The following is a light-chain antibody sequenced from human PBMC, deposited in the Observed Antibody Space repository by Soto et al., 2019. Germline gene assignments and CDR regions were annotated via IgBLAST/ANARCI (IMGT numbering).Light chain of an antibody. J-gene: IGKJ1*01. CDR2: WTS. Sequence: DIVMTQSPDSLAVSLGERATINCRSSQGVLDTSNNKNYVAWFQQKLGQPPKLLIYWTSIREFGVPDRFSGSGSGTDFTRTISGLQAEDGAVYYCQQSRVTPWTFGQGTRVEI. CDR3: QQSRVTPWT. V-gene: IGKV4-1*01. CDR1: QGVLDTSNNKNY.